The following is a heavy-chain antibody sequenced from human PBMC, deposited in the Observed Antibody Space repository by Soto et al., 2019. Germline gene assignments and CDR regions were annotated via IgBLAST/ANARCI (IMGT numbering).Heavy chain of an antibody. Sequence: AGGSLRLSCAASGFTFSSYAMHWVRQAPGKGLEWVAVISYDGSNKYYADSVKGRFTISRDNSKNTLYLQMNSLRAEDTAVYYCARSPPFDPWGQGTLVTVSS. CDR1: GFTFSSYA. J-gene: IGHJ5*02. CDR3: ARSPPFDP. V-gene: IGHV3-30-3*01. CDR2: ISYDGSNK.